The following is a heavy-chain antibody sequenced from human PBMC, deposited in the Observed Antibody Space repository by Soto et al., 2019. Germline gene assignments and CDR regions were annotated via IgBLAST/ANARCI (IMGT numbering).Heavy chain of an antibody. CDR1: GGTFSSYA. D-gene: IGHD6-19*01. V-gene: IGHV1-69*01. CDR3: ARDRSHIAVAGPGWFDP. CDR2: IIPIFGTA. J-gene: IGHJ5*02. Sequence: QVQLVQSGAEVKKPGSSVKVSCKASGGTFSSYAISWVRQAPGQGLEWMGGIIPIFGTANYAQKFQGRVTITADESTSTAYMELSSLRSEDTAVYYCARDRSHIAVAGPGWFDPWGQGTLVTVSS.